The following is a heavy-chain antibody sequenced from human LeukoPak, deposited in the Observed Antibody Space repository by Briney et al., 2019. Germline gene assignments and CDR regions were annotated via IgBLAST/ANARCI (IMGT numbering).Heavy chain of an antibody. CDR3: AELGITMIGGV. D-gene: IGHD3-10*02. CDR1: GFSFSDYY. CDR2: ISFSGSTI. J-gene: IGHJ6*04. Sequence: GGSLRLSCAASGFSFSDYYMSWIRQAPGKGLEWVSYISFSGSTIYYTDSVKGRFTISRDNARNSLYLQKNSLRAEDTAVYYCAELGITMIGGVWGKGTTVTISS. V-gene: IGHV3-11*04.